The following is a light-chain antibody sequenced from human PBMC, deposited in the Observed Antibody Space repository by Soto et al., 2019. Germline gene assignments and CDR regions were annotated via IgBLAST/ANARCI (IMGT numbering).Light chain of an antibody. V-gene: IGLV2-8*01. CDR3: SSYAGRNLLL. CDR1: STDHYGSNY. J-gene: IGLJ1*01. CDR2: EVT. Sequence: QSALTQPPSASGSPGQSVTISCTGTSTDHYGSNYVSWYQQHPGKVPKLIIYEVTQRPSGVPDRFSGSKSGNTASLTVSGLQAEDEADYYCSSYAGRNLLLFGAWTKVTVL.